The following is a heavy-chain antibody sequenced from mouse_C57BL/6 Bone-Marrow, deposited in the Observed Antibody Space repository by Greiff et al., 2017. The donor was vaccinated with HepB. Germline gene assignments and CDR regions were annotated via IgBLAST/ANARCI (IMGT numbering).Heavy chain of an antibody. V-gene: IGHV1-15*01. Sequence: QVQLKESGAELVRPGASVTLSCKASGYTFTDYEMHWVKQTPVHGLEWIGAIDPETGGTAYNQKFKGKAILTADKSSSTAYMELRSLTSEDSAVYYCTTLSYGSSPLWGQGTTLTVSS. CDR1: GYTFTDYE. CDR2: IDPETGGT. CDR3: TTLSYGSSPL. D-gene: IGHD1-1*01. J-gene: IGHJ2*01.